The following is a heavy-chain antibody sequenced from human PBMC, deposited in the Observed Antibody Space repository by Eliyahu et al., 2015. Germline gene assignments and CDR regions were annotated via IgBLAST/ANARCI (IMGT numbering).Heavy chain of an antibody. V-gene: IGHV2-26*01. J-gene: IGHJ5*02. CDR1: XXXXSNARMG. Sequence: QVTLKESGPVLVKLTETLTLICTVXXXXXSNARMGVSWIRQPPGKALEWLAHIFSNDEKSYSTSLKSRLTISKDTSKSQVVLTMTNMDPVDTATYYCARTDYYDSSAYPWGQGTLVTVSS. D-gene: IGHD3-22*01. CDR3: ARTDYYDSSAYP. CDR2: IFSNDEK.